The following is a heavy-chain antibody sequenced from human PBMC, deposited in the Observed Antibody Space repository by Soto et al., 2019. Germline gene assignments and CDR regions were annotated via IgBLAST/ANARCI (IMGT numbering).Heavy chain of an antibody. Sequence: GASVKVSCKASGFTFTSSVVQWVRQARGQRLEWIGWIVVGSGNTNYAQKFQERVTITRDMSTSTAYMELSSLRSEDTAVYYCAASMDSLFDPWGQGTLVTVSS. J-gene: IGHJ5*02. D-gene: IGHD2-15*01. CDR3: AASMDSLFDP. CDR2: IVVGSGNT. CDR1: GFTFTSSV. V-gene: IGHV1-58*01.